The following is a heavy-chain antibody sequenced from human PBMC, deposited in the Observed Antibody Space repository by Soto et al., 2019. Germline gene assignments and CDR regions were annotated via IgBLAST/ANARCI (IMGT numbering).Heavy chain of an antibody. CDR1: GGSISSSSYY. Sequence: QLQLQESGPGLVKPSETLSLTCTVSGGSISSSSYYWGWIRQPPGKGLEWIGSIYYSGSTYYNPSLKSRVTISVDTSKNQFSLKLSSVTAADTAVYYCARLAIFGVVTLYGMDVWGQGTTVTVS. CDR2: IYYSGST. CDR3: ARLAIFGVVTLYGMDV. J-gene: IGHJ6*02. D-gene: IGHD3-3*01. V-gene: IGHV4-39*01.